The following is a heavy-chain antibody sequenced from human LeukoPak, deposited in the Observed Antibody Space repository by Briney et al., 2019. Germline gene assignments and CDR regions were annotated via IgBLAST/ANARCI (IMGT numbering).Heavy chain of an antibody. V-gene: IGHV3-23*01. CDR2: ISGSGGNT. J-gene: IGHJ4*02. Sequence: GGSLRLSCAASGFTFSSYAMSWVRQAPGKGLEWVSAISGSGGNTYYADSVKGRFTISRDNSKNTLYLQMNSLRAEDTAVYYCAKSLLMYCISTSCSFDCWGQGTLVTVSS. CDR1: GFTFSSYA. CDR3: AKSLLMYCISTSCSFDC. D-gene: IGHD2-2*01.